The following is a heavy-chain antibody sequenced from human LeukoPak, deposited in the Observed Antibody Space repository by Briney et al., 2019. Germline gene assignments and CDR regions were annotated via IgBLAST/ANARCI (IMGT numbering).Heavy chain of an antibody. V-gene: IGHV3-23*01. CDR3: ARGPYEISAGMDV. Sequence: GGSLRLSCAASGFTFSSYDMTWVRHAPGKGLEWVSTISVSATTTNYANSVRRRFTISRDNSKNTLYLQMNSLRLEDTAAYYCARGPYEISAGMDVWGQGTTVTASS. CDR2: ISVSATTT. D-gene: IGHD5-12*01. J-gene: IGHJ6*02. CDR1: GFTFSSYD.